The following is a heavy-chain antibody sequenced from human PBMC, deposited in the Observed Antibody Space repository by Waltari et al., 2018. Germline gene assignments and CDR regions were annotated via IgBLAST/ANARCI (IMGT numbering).Heavy chain of an antibody. V-gene: IGHV1-8*01. CDR3: ASCSRSSCYQGGFDY. CDR1: GYTFTMND. J-gene: IGHJ4*02. Sequence: GAEVKNPGASVKVSCQASGYTFTMNDINWVRQATGQGPEWMGYVSPKSGKTGYADKFQGRITISRDNSKNALYLQMSSLRAEDTAVYFCASCSRSSCYQGGFDYWGQGTLVTFTS. CDR2: VSPKSGKT. D-gene: IGHD2-2*01.